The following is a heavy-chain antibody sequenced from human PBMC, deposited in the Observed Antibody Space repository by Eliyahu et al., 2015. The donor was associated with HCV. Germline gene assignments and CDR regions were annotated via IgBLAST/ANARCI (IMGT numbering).Heavy chain of an antibody. J-gene: IGHJ5*02. V-gene: IGHV4-59*01. Sequence: QVQLQESGPGLVKPSETLSLTCTVSGGSIPTYSWXWSRQPPGKGLEWIGYIHYSGSTNXNPSLKSRVTISVDTSKNQFSLNLTSVTAADTAMYYCASGGGGIAVTGTGGWFDPWGQGTLVTVSS. CDR1: GGSIPTYS. CDR2: IHYSGST. CDR3: ASGGGGIAVTGTGGWFDP. D-gene: IGHD6-19*01.